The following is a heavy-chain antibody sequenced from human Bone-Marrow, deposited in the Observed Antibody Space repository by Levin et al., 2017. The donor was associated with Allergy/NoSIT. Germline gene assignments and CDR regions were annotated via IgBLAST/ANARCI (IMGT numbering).Heavy chain of an antibody. D-gene: IGHD3-3*01. CDR3: ARNYDLWSGPPFEN. CDR1: GFTFSDYY. CDR2: INPESGGT. Sequence: ASVKVSCKTSGFTFSDYYIHWVRQAQGQGLQWVGWINPESGGTNYAQKFQGRVTMTRDTSTNTVYMQLSSLKSDDSGIFYCARNYDLWSGPPFENWGQGTLVTVST. V-gene: IGHV1-2*02. J-gene: IGHJ4*02.